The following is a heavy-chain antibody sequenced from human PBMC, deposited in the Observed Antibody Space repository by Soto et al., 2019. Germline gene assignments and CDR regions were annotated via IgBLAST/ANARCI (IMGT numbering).Heavy chain of an antibody. Sequence: LRLSCAASGFTFSSYAMSWVRQAPGKGLEWVSAISGSGGSTYYADSVKGRFTISRDNSKNTLYLQMNSLRAEDTAVYYCAKDSAWDNWNYDYWGQGTLVTVSS. V-gene: IGHV3-23*01. CDR1: GFTFSSYA. CDR3: AKDSAWDNWNYDY. J-gene: IGHJ4*02. D-gene: IGHD1-7*01. CDR2: ISGSGGST.